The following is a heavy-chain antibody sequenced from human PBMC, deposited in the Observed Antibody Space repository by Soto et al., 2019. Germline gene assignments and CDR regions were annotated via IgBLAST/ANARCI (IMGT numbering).Heavy chain of an antibody. CDR3: AREASYDILTGYPRPVFDY. D-gene: IGHD3-9*01. J-gene: IGHJ4*02. V-gene: IGHV3-33*01. CDR2: IWYDGSNK. Sequence: GGPLRLSCAASGFTFSSYGMHWVRQAPGKGLEWVAVIWYDGSNKYYADSVKGRFTISRDNSKNTLYLQMNSLRAEDTAVYYCAREASYDILTGYPRPVFDYWGQGTLVTVSS. CDR1: GFTFSSYG.